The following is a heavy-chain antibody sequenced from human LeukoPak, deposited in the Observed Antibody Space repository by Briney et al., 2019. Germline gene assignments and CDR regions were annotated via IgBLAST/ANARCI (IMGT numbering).Heavy chain of an antibody. J-gene: IGHJ4*02. Sequence: TSETLSLTCAVYGGSFSSYYWSWIRQPPGKGLEWIGEINHSGSTNYNPSLKSRVTISVDTSKNQFSLKLSSVTAADTAVYYCARGEITMIVVATSCYFDYWGQGTLVTVSS. D-gene: IGHD3-22*01. CDR3: ARGEITMIVVATSCYFDY. CDR2: INHSGST. V-gene: IGHV4-34*01. CDR1: GGSFSSYY.